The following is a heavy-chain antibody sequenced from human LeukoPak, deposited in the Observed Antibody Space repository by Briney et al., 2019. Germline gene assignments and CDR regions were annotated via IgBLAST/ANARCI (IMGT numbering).Heavy chain of an antibody. J-gene: IGHJ3*02. CDR1: GGSISSYY. CDR3: ATHGYYGLGRADAFDI. V-gene: IGHV4-59*08. Sequence: SETLSLTCTVSGGSISSYYWSWIRQPPGKGLEWIGYIYYSGSTNYNPSLKSRVTISVDTSKNQFSLKLSSVTAADTAVYYCATHGYYGLGRADAFDIWGQGTMVTVSS. D-gene: IGHD3-10*01. CDR2: IYYSGST.